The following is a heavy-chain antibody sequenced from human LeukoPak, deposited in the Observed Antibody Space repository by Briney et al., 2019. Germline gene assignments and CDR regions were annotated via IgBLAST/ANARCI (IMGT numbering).Heavy chain of an antibody. CDR2: ISYDGSNK. V-gene: IGHV3-30*03. Sequence: PGGSLRLSCAASGFTFSSYGMPWVRQAPGKGLEWVAVISYDGSNKYYADSVKGRFTISRDNSKNTLYLQMNSLRTEDTAVYYCARPGPATTNSYGMDVWGQGTTVTVSS. J-gene: IGHJ6*02. D-gene: IGHD1-7*01. CDR3: ARPGPATTNSYGMDV. CDR1: GFTFSSYG.